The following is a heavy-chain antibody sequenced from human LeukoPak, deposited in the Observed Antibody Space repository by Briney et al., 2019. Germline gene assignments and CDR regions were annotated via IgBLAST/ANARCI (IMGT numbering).Heavy chain of an antibody. J-gene: IGHJ4*02. CDR3: ARDRGTSSWLENFDY. V-gene: IGHV3-23*01. D-gene: IGHD6-13*01. CDR2: ISGSGGST. Sequence: GGSLRLSCAASGFTFSSYAMSWVRQAPGKGLEWVSAISGSGGSTYYADSVKGRFTISRDNSKNTLYLQMNSLRAEDTAVYYCARDRGTSSWLENFDYWGQGSLVTVSS. CDR1: GFTFSSYA.